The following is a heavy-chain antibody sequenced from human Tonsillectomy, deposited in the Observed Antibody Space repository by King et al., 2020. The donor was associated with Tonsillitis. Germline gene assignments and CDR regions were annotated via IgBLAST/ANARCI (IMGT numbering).Heavy chain of an antibody. CDR2: IRSKADSGTT. V-gene: IGHV3-15*07. Sequence: EVQLVESGGGLIKPGGSLRLSCKASDFTIITAWMNWVRQAPGKGLEWVGRIRSKADSGTTDYAAPVKGRFTISRDDSQNTLYLQMSSLKTEDTAVYFCTTSWGLRFDAFDIWGQGTMVSVSS. CDR1: DFTIITAW. J-gene: IGHJ3*02. D-gene: IGHD3-16*01. CDR3: TTSWGLRFDAFDI.